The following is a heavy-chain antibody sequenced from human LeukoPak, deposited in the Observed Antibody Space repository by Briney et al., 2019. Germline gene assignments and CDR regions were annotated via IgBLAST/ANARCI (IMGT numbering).Heavy chain of an antibody. CDR2: ISGSGSST. J-gene: IGHJ4*02. D-gene: IGHD3-22*01. Sequence: PGGTLRLSCAASGFTFSSYGMSWVRQAPGKGLEWVSAISGSGSSTYYAASVKGRFTISRDNAKNSLYLQMNSLRAEDTAVYYCARDYREAYYYDSSGYYLWGQGTLVTVSS. CDR3: ARDYREAYYYDSSGYYL. CDR1: GFTFSSYG. V-gene: IGHV3-23*01.